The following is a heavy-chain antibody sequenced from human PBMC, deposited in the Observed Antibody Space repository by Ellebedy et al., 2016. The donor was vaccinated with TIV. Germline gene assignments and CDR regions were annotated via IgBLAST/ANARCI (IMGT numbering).Heavy chain of an antibody. J-gene: IGHJ4*02. Sequence: SVRGRFTISRDKAKKSVYLQMNSLRVDDTGVYYCARDAIIWIFDSWGQGTLVTVSS. CDR3: ARDAIIWIFDS. V-gene: IGHV3-11*06. D-gene: IGHD2-21*01.